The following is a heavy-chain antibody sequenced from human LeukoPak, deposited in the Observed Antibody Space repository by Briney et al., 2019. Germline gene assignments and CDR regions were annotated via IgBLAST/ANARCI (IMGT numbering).Heavy chain of an antibody. D-gene: IGHD6-13*01. Sequence: ASVKVSCKASGYTFINYAMHWVRQAPGQGLEWMGWISVYNGNTNYAQKFQGRVTMTTDTSTSTAYMELRSLRSDDTAVYYCARDRAAASNWFDPWGQGTLVTVSS. CDR1: GYTFINYA. J-gene: IGHJ5*02. CDR2: ISVYNGNT. CDR3: ARDRAAASNWFDP. V-gene: IGHV1-18*01.